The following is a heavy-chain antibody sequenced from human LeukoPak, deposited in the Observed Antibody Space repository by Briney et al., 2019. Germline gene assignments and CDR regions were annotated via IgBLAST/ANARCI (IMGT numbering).Heavy chain of an antibody. CDR1: GFSFSSYA. J-gene: IGHJ5*02. V-gene: IGHV3-23*01. CDR2: MSSSDDGR. Sequence: PGGSLRLSCATSGFSFSSYAMSWVRQAPGKGLEWVSAMSSSDDGRYYAASVRGRFTISRDNSKNTLYLQMNSLRAEDTAVYYCARDLGQYYDTSDNWFDPWGQGTLVTVSS. CDR3: ARDLGQYYDTSDNWFDP. D-gene: IGHD3-22*01.